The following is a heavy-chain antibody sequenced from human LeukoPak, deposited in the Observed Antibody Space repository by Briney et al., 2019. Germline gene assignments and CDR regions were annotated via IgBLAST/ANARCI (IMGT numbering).Heavy chain of an antibody. J-gene: IGHJ4*02. Sequence: PGGSLRLSCAASGFTFGSSGMHWVRQAPGKGPEWVAVIWYDGSNKYYAHSVKGRFTISRDNSKNTLYLRMNSLRAEDTALYYCARDPSAGGGNYLENWGQGTLVTVSS. CDR1: GFTFGSSG. CDR2: IWYDGSNK. V-gene: IGHV3-33*01. D-gene: IGHD4-23*01. CDR3: ARDPSAGGGNYLEN.